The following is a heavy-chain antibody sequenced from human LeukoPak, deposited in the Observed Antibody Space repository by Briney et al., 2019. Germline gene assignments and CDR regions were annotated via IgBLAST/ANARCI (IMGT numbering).Heavy chain of an antibody. CDR2: SIPMLGSA. CDR3: VRRQALRGRHKAFDP. CDR1: GGTFSNYA. J-gene: IGHJ5*02. D-gene: IGHD6-25*01. V-gene: IGHV1-69*05. Sequence: SVKVSCKASGGTFSNYALSWVRQAPGQGFEWLGGSIPMLGSAKYAQKFQGRVTITTDESTTTAYMELISLRSEDTAVYYCVRRQALRGRHKAFDPWGQGTLVTVTS.